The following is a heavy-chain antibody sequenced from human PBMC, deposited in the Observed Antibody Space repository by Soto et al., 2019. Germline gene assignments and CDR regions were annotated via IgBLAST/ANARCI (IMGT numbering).Heavy chain of an antibody. CDR3: ARAPEVVVVAANWYFDL. CDR1: GFTFCSYG. V-gene: IGHV3-33*01. D-gene: IGHD2-15*01. Sequence: GGSLRLSCAASGFTFCSYGMHWVRQAPGKGLEWVAVIWYDGSNKYYADSVKGRFTIPRDSSKNTLYLQMNSLRAEDTAVYYCARAPEVVVVAANWYFDLWGRGTLVTVSS. J-gene: IGHJ2*01. CDR2: IWYDGSNK.